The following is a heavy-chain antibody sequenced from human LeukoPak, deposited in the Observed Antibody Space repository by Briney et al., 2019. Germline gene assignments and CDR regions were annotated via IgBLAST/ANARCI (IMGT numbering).Heavy chain of an antibody. CDR1: GFTFSSYA. V-gene: IGHV3-23*01. CDR3: ANPITIFGVVTSFDY. D-gene: IGHD3-3*01. J-gene: IGHJ4*02. Sequence: GGSLRLSCAASGFTFSSYAMSWVRQAPGRGLEWVSAISGSGGSTYYADSVKGRSTISRDDSKNTLYLQMNSLRAEDTAVYYCANPITIFGVVTSFDYWGQGTLVTVSS. CDR2: ISGSGGST.